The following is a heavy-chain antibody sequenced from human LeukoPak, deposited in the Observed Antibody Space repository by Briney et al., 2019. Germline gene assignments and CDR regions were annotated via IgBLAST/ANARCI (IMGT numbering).Heavy chain of an antibody. CDR3: ARGAPPQN. J-gene: IGHJ4*02. V-gene: IGHV4-39*07. CDR1: GGSISSSSYY. CDR2: VYYTGAS. Sequence: PSETLSLTRTVSGGSISSSSYYWGWIRQPPGKGLEWIGSVYYTGASYYNPSLKSRVTISIDTSKKHFSLKLTSVTAADTAVYYCARGAPPQNWGQGTLVTVSS.